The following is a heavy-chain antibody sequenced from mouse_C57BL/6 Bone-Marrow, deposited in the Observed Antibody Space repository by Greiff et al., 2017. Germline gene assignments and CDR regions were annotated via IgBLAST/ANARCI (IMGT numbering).Heavy chain of an antibody. V-gene: IGHV5-4*03. D-gene: IGHD4-1*01. Sequence: EVKVEESGGGLVKPGGSLKLSCAASGFTFSSYAMSWVRQTPEKRLEWVATISDGGSYTYYPDNVKGRFTISRDNAKNNLYLQMSHLKSEDTAMYYCARSGANWDFDYWGQGTTLTVSS. CDR2: ISDGGSYT. J-gene: IGHJ2*01. CDR1: GFTFSSYA. CDR3: ARSGANWDFDY.